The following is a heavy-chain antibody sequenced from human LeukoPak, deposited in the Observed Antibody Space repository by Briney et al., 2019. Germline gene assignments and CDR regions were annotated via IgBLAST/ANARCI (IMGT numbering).Heavy chain of an antibody. Sequence: GASVKVSCKASGGTFSSYAISWVRQAPGQGLEWMGGIIPSFGTANYAQKFQGRVTITADESTSTAYMELSSLRSEDTAVYYCARDPGIVGATVQHWGQGTLVTVSS. D-gene: IGHD1-26*01. CDR2: IIPSFGTA. V-gene: IGHV1-69*13. CDR1: GGTFSSYA. J-gene: IGHJ1*01. CDR3: ARDPGIVGATVQH.